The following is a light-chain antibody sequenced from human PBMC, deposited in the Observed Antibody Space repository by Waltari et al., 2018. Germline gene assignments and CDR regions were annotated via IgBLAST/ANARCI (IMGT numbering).Light chain of an antibody. Sequence: VVLTQSPATLSVSLGESVTLSCRASQIVSINLGWYQQRPGQAPRLLIYGASTRATGVPARFSGSRSGTEFTLTISSLQSEDFAVYYCQQYNNWPWTFGQGTEVELK. CDR1: QIVSIN. V-gene: IGKV3-15*01. J-gene: IGKJ1*01. CDR2: GAS. CDR3: QQYNNWPWT.